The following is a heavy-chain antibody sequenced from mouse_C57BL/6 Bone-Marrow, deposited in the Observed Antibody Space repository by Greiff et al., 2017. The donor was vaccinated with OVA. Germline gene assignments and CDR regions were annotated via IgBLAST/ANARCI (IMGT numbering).Heavy chain of an antibody. CDR1: GFTFSDYG. J-gene: IGHJ1*03. CDR2: ISSGSSTI. D-gene: IGHD1-1*01. CDR3: ARNLYGSSLHWYFDV. Sequence: EVKVVESGGGLVKPGGSLKLSCAASGFTFSDYGMHWVRQAPEKGLEWVAYISSGSSTIYYADTVKGRFTISRDNAKNTLFLQMTSLRSEDTAMYYCARNLYGSSLHWYFDVWGTGTTVTVSS. V-gene: IGHV5-17*01.